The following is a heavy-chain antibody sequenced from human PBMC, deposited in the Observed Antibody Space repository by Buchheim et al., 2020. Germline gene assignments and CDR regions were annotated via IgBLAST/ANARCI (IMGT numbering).Heavy chain of an antibody. Sequence: QVQLVESGGGVVQPGRSLRLSCAASGFTFSSYAMDWVRQAPGKGLEWVAVISYDGSNKYYADSVKGRFTISRDNSKNTLYLQMNSLRAEDTAVYYCARENYYYDSSGYYYVPYYGMDVWGQGTT. J-gene: IGHJ6*02. CDR3: ARENYYYDSSGYYYVPYYGMDV. D-gene: IGHD3-22*01. CDR1: GFTFSSYA. V-gene: IGHV3-30*04. CDR2: ISYDGSNK.